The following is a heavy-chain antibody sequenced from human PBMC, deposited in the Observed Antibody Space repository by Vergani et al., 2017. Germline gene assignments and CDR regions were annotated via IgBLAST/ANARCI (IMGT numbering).Heavy chain of an antibody. CDR2: VDPEDGET. CDR3: ATPQTVTTGGMEV. V-gene: IGHV1-69-2*01. J-gene: IGHJ6*02. D-gene: IGHD4-17*01. CDR1: GYTFTDHY. Sequence: EVQLVQSGAEVKKPGATMKISCKVSGYTFTDHYMHWVMQAPGKGLDWMGLVDPEDGETIYAEKFKGRVTIAADTSTDTAHLELSSLRSEDTAVYYCATPQTVTTGGMEVWGQGTTVIVSS.